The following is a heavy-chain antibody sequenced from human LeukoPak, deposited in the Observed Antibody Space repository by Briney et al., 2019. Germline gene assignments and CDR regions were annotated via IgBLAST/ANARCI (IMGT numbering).Heavy chain of an antibody. D-gene: IGHD3-9*01. CDR2: ISGGGGST. CDR1: GFTFSDYA. V-gene: IGHV3-23*01. CDR3: AKDRRYDILTGYRSPSSDY. Sequence: PGGSLRLSCAASGFTFSDYAMSWVRQAPGKGLEWFSGISGGGGSTYYADSVKGRFTISRDNSKNTLYPQMNSLRAEDTAVYYCAKDRRYDILTGYRSPSSDYWGQGTLVTVSS. J-gene: IGHJ4*02.